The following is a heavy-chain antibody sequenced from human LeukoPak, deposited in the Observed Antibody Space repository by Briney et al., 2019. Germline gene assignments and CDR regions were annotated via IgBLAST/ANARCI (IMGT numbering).Heavy chain of an antibody. CDR1: GLAFSAHK. V-gene: IGHV3-74*01. J-gene: IGHJ4*02. Sequence: GGSLRLSCAASGLAFSAHKMYWVRQAPRKGLVWVSRISTDGYTTDYADFVQGRFTASRDNTKNTWSLEMNSLRAEDTAVYYCVVGGSPGYWGQGTLVTVSS. CDR3: VVGGSPGY. D-gene: IGHD2-15*01. CDR2: ISTDGYTT.